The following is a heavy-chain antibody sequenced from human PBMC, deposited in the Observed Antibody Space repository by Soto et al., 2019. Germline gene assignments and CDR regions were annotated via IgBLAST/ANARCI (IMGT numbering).Heavy chain of an antibody. J-gene: IGHJ6*03. CDR3: VRYCSGGDCSPYYYYFYNDV. CDR2: IKQDGSQK. CDR1: GFTFSSHW. Sequence: EVQLVESGGGLVQPGGSLRLSCAASGFTFSSHWMSWVRQAPGKGLEWVASIKQDGSQKYYVDSVKGRFTTSRDNAKNTLYLEVNGLSSEDTAVYYCVRYCSGGDCSPYYYYFYNDVGGNGATLTVSS. D-gene: IGHD2-21*02. V-gene: IGHV3-7*01.